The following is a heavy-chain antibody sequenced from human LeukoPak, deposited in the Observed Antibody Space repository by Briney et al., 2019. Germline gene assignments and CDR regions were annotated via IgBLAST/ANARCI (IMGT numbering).Heavy chain of an antibody. V-gene: IGHV3-21*01. CDR1: GFTFSSYS. J-gene: IGHJ6*02. CDR2: ISSSSSYI. Sequence: PGGSLRLSCAASGFTFSSYSMNWVRQAPGKGLEWVSSISSSSSYIYYADSVKGRFTISRDNSKNTLYLQMNSLRAEDTAVYYYARVRSAYYYYYGMDVWGQGTTVTVSS. CDR3: ARVRSAYYYYYGMDV.